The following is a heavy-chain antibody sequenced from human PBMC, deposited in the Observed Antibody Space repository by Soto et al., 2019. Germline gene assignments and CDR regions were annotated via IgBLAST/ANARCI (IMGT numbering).Heavy chain of an antibody. CDR1: GGSISSHY. V-gene: IGHV4-59*08. J-gene: IGHJ4*02. Sequence: QPQLQESGPGLVKPSETLSLTCSVSGGSISSHYWSWIRQPPGKGLEWIGYIHHSGSTNYRPSLKSRVTISIDTSKIQFSLKLTSVTAADTAVYYCARLEPYTVTTYLGFDYWGQGTLVTVSS. D-gene: IGHD4-17*01. CDR3: ARLEPYTVTTYLGFDY. CDR2: IHHSGST.